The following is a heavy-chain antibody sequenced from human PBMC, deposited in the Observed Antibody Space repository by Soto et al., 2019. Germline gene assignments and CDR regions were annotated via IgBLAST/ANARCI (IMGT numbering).Heavy chain of an antibody. D-gene: IGHD2-15*01. J-gene: IGHJ4*02. CDR3: ARQLCSGGSCYLYYFDY. Sequence: QLQLQESGPGLVKPSETLSLTCTVSGGSISSSSYYWGWIRQPPGKGLEWIGSIYYSGSTYYNPSLKSRVTISVDTSKNQFSLKLSSVTAADTAVYYCARQLCSGGSCYLYYFDYWGQGTLVTVSS. V-gene: IGHV4-39*01. CDR1: GGSISSSSYY. CDR2: IYYSGST.